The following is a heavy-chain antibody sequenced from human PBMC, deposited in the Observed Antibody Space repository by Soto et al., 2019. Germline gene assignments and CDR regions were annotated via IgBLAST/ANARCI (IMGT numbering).Heavy chain of an antibody. CDR1: GGTFSSYA. Sequence: ASVKVSCKASGGTFSSYAISWVRQAPGQGLEWMGGIIPIFGTANYAQKFQGRVTITADESTSIAYMELSSLRSEDTAVYYCATTIGYSYGYSFDYWGQGTLVTVSS. CDR2: IIPIFGTA. D-gene: IGHD5-18*01. J-gene: IGHJ4*02. CDR3: ATTIGYSYGYSFDY. V-gene: IGHV1-69*13.